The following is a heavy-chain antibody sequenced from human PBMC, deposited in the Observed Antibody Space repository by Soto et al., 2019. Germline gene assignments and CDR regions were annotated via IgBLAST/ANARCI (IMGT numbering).Heavy chain of an antibody. J-gene: IGHJ3*02. V-gene: IGHV3-33*01. CDR1: GFTFSNYG. CDR2: IWFDGSDK. CDR3: ARLYCSSPSCYSVGAFEI. Sequence: QVQLVESGGGVVQPGRSLRLSCAASGFTFSNYGMHWVRQAPGKGLEWVALIWFDGSDKYYADSVKGRFTMSRDNSKTTVSLQTNSLRAEDTGMYSCARLYCSSPSCYSVGAFEIRGQGTMVTVSS. D-gene: IGHD2-2*01.